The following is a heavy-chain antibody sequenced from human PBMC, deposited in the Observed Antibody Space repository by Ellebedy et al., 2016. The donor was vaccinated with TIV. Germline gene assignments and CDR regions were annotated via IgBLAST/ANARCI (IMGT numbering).Heavy chain of an antibody. V-gene: IGHV4-59*12. CDR2: IYYSGST. CDR1: GGSISSYY. J-gene: IGHJ5*02. Sequence: SETLSLXXTVSGGSISSYYWSWIRQPPGKGLEWIGYIYYSGSTNYNPSLKSRVTISVDTSKNQFSLKLSSVTAADTAVYYCARSYGSGSYYWFDPWGQGTLVTVSS. CDR3: ARSYGSGSYYWFDP. D-gene: IGHD3-10*01.